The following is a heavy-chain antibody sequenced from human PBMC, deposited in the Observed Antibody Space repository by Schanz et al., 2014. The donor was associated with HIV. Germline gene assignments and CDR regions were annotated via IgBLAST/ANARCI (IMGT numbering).Heavy chain of an antibody. D-gene: IGHD6-19*01. CDR3: AKSGGWGKVLYHFDY. V-gene: IGHV3-30*18. Sequence: QVRLVQSGGGLVQPGGSRRLSCAVSGLPFSTSAMSWVRQAPGKGLEWVAVISYDGNNQYYADSVKGRFTISRDNSRNRVFLQMNSLRVEDTAVYYCAKSGGWGKVLYHFDYWGQGTVVTVSS. CDR2: ISYDGNNQ. J-gene: IGHJ4*02. CDR1: GLPFSTSA.